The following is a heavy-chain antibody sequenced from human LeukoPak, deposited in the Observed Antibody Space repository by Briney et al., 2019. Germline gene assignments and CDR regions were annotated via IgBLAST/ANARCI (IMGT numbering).Heavy chain of an antibody. J-gene: IGHJ4*02. D-gene: IGHD5-12*01. CDR1: GGTFSSYA. Sequence: SVKVSCKASGGTFSSYAISWVRQAPGQGREWMGGIIPIFGTANYAQKFQGRVTITTDESTSTAYMELSSLRSEDTAVYYCARGRGGYDLNHYFDYWGQGTLVTVSS. CDR2: IIPIFGTA. CDR3: ARGRGGYDLNHYFDY. V-gene: IGHV1-69*05.